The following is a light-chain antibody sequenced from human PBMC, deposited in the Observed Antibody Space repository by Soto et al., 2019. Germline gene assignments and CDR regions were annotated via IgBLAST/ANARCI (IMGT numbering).Light chain of an antibody. CDR3: QQYGYLVT. J-gene: IGKJ4*01. CDR2: DAS. CDR1: QSVSSSY. Sequence: EIVLTQSPGTLSLSTGERATLSCRASQSVSSSYLAWYQQKPGQAPRLLIYDASTRATGIPDRFSGSGSGTDFTLTISRLEPEDFAMYYCQQYGYLVTFGGGIKVAIK. V-gene: IGKV3-20*01.